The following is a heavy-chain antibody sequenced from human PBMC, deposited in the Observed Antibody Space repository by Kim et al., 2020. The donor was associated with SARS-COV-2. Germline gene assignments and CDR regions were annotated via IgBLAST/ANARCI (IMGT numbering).Heavy chain of an antibody. CDR3: ARAGGYIVVVQAANSPEERKRQDWFDP. V-gene: IGHV4-34*01. D-gene: IGHD2-2*01. Sequence: SETLSLTCAVYGGSFSGYYWSWIRQHPGKGLEWIGEINHSGSTNYNPSLKSRVTISVDTSKNQFSLKLSSVTAADTAVYYCARAGGYIVVVQAANSPEERKRQDWFDPWGQGTLVTVSS. CDR1: GGSFSGYY. CDR2: INHSGST. J-gene: IGHJ5*02.